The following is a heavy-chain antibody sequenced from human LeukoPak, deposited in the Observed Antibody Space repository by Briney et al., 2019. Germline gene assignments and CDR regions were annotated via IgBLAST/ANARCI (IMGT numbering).Heavy chain of an antibody. CDR3: ARSGDCGGDCEAFDI. CDR2: INHSGST. J-gene: IGHJ3*02. V-gene: IGHV4-34*01. D-gene: IGHD2-21*02. Sequence: SETLSLTCAVYGGSFSGYYWSWIRQPPGKGLEWIGEINHSGSTNYNPSLKSRVTISVDTSKNQFSLKLSSVTAADTAVYYRARSGDCGGDCEAFDIWGQGTMVTVSS. CDR1: GGSFSGYY.